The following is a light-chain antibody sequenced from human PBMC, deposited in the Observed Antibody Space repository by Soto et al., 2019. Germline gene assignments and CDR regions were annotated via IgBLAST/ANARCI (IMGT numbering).Light chain of an antibody. Sequence: EIVMTQSPGTLSLSPGERATLSCRASQSVSSNFLAWYQQRPGQDPRPLMDGAPSRAAGIPDRFSGSGSGKDFTLTISRLEPEDFAVYYCHHYGRLAIFTFGPGTTVDIK. V-gene: IGKV3-20*01. J-gene: IGKJ3*01. CDR1: QSVSSNF. CDR3: HHYGRLAIFT. CDR2: GAP.